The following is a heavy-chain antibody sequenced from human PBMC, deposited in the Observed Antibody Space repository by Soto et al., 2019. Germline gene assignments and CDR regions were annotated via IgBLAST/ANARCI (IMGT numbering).Heavy chain of an antibody. J-gene: IGHJ5*02. CDR2: INAGNGNT. CDR3: ARVYSSSWTFDP. D-gene: IGHD6-13*01. Sequence: QVQLVQSGAEVKKPGASVKVSCKASGYTFTSYAMHWVRQAPGQRLEWMGWINAGNGNTKYSQKFQGRVTITRDTSASTAYMELSSLRSEDTAVYYCARVYSSSWTFDPWGQGTLVTVSS. CDR1: GYTFTSYA. V-gene: IGHV1-3*01.